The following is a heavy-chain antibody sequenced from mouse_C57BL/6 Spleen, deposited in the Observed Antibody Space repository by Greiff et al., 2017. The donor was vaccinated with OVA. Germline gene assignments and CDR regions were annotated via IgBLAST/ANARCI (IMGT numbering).Heavy chain of an antibody. CDR1: GYSITSGYY. D-gene: IGHD2-2*01. J-gene: IGHJ2*01. CDR2: ISYDGSN. V-gene: IGHV3-6*01. CDR3: ARGNGYY. Sequence: VQLKESGPGLVKPSQSLSLTCSVTGYSITSGYYWNWIRQFPGNKLEWMGYISYDGSNNYNPSLKNRISITRDTSKNQFFLKLNSVTTEDTATYYCARGNGYYWGQGTTLTVSS.